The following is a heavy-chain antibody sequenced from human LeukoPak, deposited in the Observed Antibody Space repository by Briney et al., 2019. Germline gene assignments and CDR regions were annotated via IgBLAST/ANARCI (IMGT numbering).Heavy chain of an antibody. V-gene: IGHV1-69*05. CDR3: AREGTIFGVVIGFDP. CDR1: GGTFSSYA. Sequence: SVKVSCKASGGTFSSYAISWVRQAPGRGLKWTGGIIPIFGTANYAQKFQGRVTITTDESTSTAYMELSSLRSEDTAVYYCAREGTIFGVVIGFDPWGQGTLVTVSS. CDR2: IIPIFGTA. J-gene: IGHJ5*02. D-gene: IGHD3-3*01.